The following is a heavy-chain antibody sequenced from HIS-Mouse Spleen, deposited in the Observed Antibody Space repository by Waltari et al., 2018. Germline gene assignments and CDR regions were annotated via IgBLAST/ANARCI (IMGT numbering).Heavy chain of an antibody. CDR1: GGSFSGYY. Sequence: KPSETLSLTCAVYGGSFSGYYWSWIRQPPGKGLEWIGEINHSGSTNYNPSLKSRVTISVDTSKNQFSLKLSSVTAADTAVYYCARADFPADRDGYKGIYYFDYWGQGTLVTVSS. CDR3: ARADFPADRDGYKGIYYFDY. CDR2: INHSGST. J-gene: IGHJ4*02. D-gene: IGHD5-12*01. V-gene: IGHV4-34*01.